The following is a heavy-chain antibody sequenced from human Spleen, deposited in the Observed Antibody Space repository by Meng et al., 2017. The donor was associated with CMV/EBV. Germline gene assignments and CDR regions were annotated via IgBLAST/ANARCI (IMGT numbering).Heavy chain of an antibody. Sequence: LSCAASGFTFSSYSMNWVRQAPGKGLEWVSSISSSSSYIYYADSVKGRFTISRDNAKNSLYLQMNSLRAEDTAVYYCARGGVGYFDYWGQGTLVTVSS. CDR3: ARGGVGYFDY. CDR1: GFTFSSYS. V-gene: IGHV3-21*01. CDR2: ISSSSSYI. J-gene: IGHJ4*02. D-gene: IGHD3-16*01.